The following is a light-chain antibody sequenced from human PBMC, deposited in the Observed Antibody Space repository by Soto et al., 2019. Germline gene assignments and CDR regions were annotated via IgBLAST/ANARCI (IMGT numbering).Light chain of an antibody. CDR3: SSDKSSTLV. CDR2: DVS. Sequence: QSVLTQPASVSGSPGQSITISCTGTSSDVGGYNYVSRYQQHPGKAPKLMIYDVSNRPSGVSNRFSGSKSGNTASLTISGLQAEDEADYYCSSDKSSTLVFGGGTMVTVL. V-gene: IGLV2-14*01. J-gene: IGLJ2*01. CDR1: SSDVGGYNY.